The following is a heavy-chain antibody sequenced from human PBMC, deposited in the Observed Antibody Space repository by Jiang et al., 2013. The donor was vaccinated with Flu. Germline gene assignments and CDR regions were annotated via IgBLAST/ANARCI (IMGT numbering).Heavy chain of an antibody. J-gene: IGHJ6*02. CDR2: K. D-gene: IGHD1-26*01. Sequence: KDYALSVKSRITINPDTSKNQFSLHLNSVTPEDTAVYYCARDGGSYSNYFGMDVWGQGTTVTVSS. CDR3: ARDGGSYSNYFGMDV. V-gene: IGHV6-1*01.